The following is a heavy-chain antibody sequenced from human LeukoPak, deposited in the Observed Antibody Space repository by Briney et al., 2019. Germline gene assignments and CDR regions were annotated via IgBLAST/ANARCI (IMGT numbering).Heavy chain of an antibody. CDR2: ITRSSTYM. D-gene: IGHD6-25*01. CDR3: ARDAALLPGKYYYYMDV. V-gene: IGHV3-21*01. CDR1: GFTLGDYN. Sequence: PGGSLRLSFVASGFTLGDYNMNWVRQAPGKGLEWVSAITRSSTYMNYADSLKGRFTISRDNAKNSMYLQMNSLTAEDTAVYFCARDAALLPGKYYYYMDVWGRGTTVIVSS. J-gene: IGHJ6*03.